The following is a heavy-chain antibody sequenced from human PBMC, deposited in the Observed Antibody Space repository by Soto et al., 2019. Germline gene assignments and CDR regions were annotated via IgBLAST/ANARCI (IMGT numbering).Heavy chain of an antibody. CDR3: AKDRSWVIVGPGAAHFDY. V-gene: IGHV3-23*01. D-gene: IGHD2-2*01. CDR2: ISGYGDNT. J-gene: IGHJ4*02. CDR1: RFTFSSYA. Sequence: EVQLLESGGGLVQPGGSLRLSCEASRFTFSSYAMSWVRQAPGKGLEWVSSISGYGDNTYYADSVKGGFTISGDNSKNTLYLQRNSLRAEDTALYHCAKDRSWVIVGPGAAHFDYWGQGTQATVSS.